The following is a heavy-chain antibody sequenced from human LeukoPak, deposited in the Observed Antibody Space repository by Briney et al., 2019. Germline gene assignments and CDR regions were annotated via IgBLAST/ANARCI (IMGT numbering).Heavy chain of an antibody. V-gene: IGHV3-30-3*01. Sequence: GGSLRLSCAASGFTFSSYAMHWVRQAPGKGLEWVAVISYDGSDKYYADSVKGRFTISRDNSRNTLYLQMNSLRAEDTAVYYCARESIDYWGQGTLVTVSS. CDR3: ARESIDY. CDR2: ISYDGSDK. J-gene: IGHJ4*02. CDR1: GFTFSSYA.